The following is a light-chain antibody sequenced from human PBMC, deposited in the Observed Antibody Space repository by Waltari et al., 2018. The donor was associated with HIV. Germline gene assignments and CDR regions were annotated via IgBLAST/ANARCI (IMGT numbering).Light chain of an antibody. J-gene: IGLJ3*02. CDR2: DVN. CDR1: TNDISGDHY. V-gene: IGLV2-14*03. Sequence: QSALAQPASLSGSLGQSIAIPCSGSTNDISGDHYVSWSQQYAGKSPKLLIYDVNKRPSGVSDRFSGSRFGNKASLIISGLQTDDEAAYFCSAYSTTSTFVVFGGGTKVTVL. CDR3: SAYSTTSTFVV.